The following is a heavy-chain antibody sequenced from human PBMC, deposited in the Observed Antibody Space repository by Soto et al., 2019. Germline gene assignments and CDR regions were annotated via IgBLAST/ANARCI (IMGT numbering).Heavy chain of an antibody. CDR3: ARDTYGDYRYYYYGMDV. D-gene: IGHD4-17*01. J-gene: IGHJ6*02. V-gene: IGHV3-33*01. Sequence: GGSLRLSCAASGFTFSSYGMHWVPQAPGKGLEWVAVIWYDGSNKYYADSVKGRFTISRDNSKNTLYLQMNSLRAEDTAVYYCARDTYGDYRYYYYGMDVWGQGTTVTVS. CDR1: GFTFSSYG. CDR2: IWYDGSNK.